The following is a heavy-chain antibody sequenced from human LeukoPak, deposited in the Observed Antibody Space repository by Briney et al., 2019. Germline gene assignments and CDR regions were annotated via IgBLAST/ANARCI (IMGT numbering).Heavy chain of an antibody. D-gene: IGHD6-13*01. CDR1: GGSISSSSYY. Sequence: SATLSLTCTVSGGSISSSSYYWGWIRQPPGKGLEWIGRIYYSGSTYYNPSLKSRVTISVDTSKNQFSLKLSSVTAADTAVYYCAREGIAAADYYYYYMDVWGKGTTVTVSS. J-gene: IGHJ6*03. CDR3: AREGIAAADYYYYYMDV. CDR2: IYYSGST. V-gene: IGHV4-39*07.